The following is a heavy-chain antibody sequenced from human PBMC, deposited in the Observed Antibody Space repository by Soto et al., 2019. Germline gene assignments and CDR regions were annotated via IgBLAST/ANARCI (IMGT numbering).Heavy chain of an antibody. V-gene: IGHV1-69*13. D-gene: IGHD6-6*01. CDR2: IIPIFGTA. J-gene: IGHJ6*02. CDR3: ARAPSGIAARFVFYYYGMDV. CDR1: GGTFSSYA. Sequence: GGSVKVSCKASGGTFSSYAISWVRQAPGQGLEWMGGIIPIFGTANYAQKFQGRVTITADESTSTAYMELSSLRSEDTAVYYCARAPSGIAARFVFYYYGMDVWGQGTTVTVSS.